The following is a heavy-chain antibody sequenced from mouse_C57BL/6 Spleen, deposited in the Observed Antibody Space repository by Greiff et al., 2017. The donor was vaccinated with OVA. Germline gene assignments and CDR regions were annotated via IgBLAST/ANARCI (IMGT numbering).Heavy chain of an antibody. J-gene: IGHJ2*01. CDR1: GYAFSSSW. D-gene: IGHD1-1*01. CDR2: IYPGDGDT. Sequence: QVQLQQSGPELVKPGASVKISCKASGYAFSSSWMNWVKQRPGKGLEWIGRIYPGDGDTNYNGKFKGKATLTADKSSSTAYMQLSSLTSEDSAVYFCARSGGSSPYFDYWGQGTTLTVSS. CDR3: ARSGGSSPYFDY. V-gene: IGHV1-82*01.